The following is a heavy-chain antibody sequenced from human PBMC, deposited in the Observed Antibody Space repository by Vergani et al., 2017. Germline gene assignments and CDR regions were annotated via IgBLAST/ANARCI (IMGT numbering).Heavy chain of an antibody. CDR1: GFTFSSYW. Sequence: EVQLVESGGGLVQPGGSLRLSCAASGFTFSSYWMSWVRQAPGKGLEWVANIKQDGSEKYYVDSVKGRFTISRDNAKNSLYLQMNSLRAEDTTVYYCARGRLRLGELSSLYYFDYWGQGTLVTVSS. J-gene: IGHJ4*02. CDR3: ARGRLRLGELSSLYYFDY. D-gene: IGHD3-16*02. V-gene: IGHV3-7*03. CDR2: IKQDGSEK.